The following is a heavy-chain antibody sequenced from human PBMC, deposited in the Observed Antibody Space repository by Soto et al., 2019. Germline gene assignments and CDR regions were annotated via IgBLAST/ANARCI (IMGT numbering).Heavy chain of an antibody. D-gene: IGHD2-2*01. CDR2: IYYSGST. V-gene: IGHV4-31*03. J-gene: IGHJ6*03. CDR3: ARAQGYCSSTSCPGVYYYYYMDV. Sequence: SETLSLTYTVSGGSISSGGYYWSWIRQHPGKGLEWIGYIYYSGSTYYNPSLKSRVTISVDTSKNQFSLKLSSVTAADTAVYYCARAQGYCSSTSCPGVYYYYYMDVWGKGTTVTVSS. CDR1: GGSISSGGYY.